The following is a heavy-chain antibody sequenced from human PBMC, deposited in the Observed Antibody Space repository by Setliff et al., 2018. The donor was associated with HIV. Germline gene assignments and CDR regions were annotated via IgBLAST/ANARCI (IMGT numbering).Heavy chain of an antibody. J-gene: IGHJ4*02. CDR3: ARVGSSWSTFDY. Sequence: ASVKVSCKASGYTLTTYAISWVRQAPGQGLEWMGWINTETGKPMYAQGFTGRFVFSLDTSVGTAYLQINSLKAEDTAMYYCARVGSSWSTFDYWGQGALVTVSS. CDR2: INTETGKP. D-gene: IGHD6-13*01. V-gene: IGHV7-4-1*02. CDR1: GYTLTTYA.